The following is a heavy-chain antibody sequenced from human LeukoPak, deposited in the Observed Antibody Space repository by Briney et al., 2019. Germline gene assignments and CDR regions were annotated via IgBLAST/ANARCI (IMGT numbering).Heavy chain of an antibody. Sequence: GESLKISCKGSGYSFTSYWIGWVRQMPGKGLEWMGIINPGDSDTRYSPSFQGQVTISADKSISTAYLQWSSLKALGTAMYYCARSLGPYYYGSGSYPVFDPWGQGTLVTVSS. CDR2: INPGDSDT. J-gene: IGHJ5*02. V-gene: IGHV5-51*01. D-gene: IGHD3-10*01. CDR3: ARSLGPYYYGSGSYPVFDP. CDR1: GYSFTSYW.